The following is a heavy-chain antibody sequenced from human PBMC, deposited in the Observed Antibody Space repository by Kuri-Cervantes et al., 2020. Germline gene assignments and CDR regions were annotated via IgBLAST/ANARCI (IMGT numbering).Heavy chain of an antibody. J-gene: IGHJ5*02. Sequence: GESLKISCAASGFTFSSYGMHWVRQAPGKGLEWVAVISYDGSNKYYADSVKGRFTISRDNSKNTLYLQMNSLRAEDTAVYYCANHDGSSWGNWFDPWGQGNLVTVSS. CDR2: ISYDGSNK. V-gene: IGHV3-30*18. CDR1: GFTFSSYG. D-gene: IGHD6-6*01. CDR3: ANHDGSSWGNWFDP.